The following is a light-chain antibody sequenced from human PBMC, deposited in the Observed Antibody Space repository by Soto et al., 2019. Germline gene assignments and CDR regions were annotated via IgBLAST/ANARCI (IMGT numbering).Light chain of an antibody. J-gene: IGKJ5*01. Sequence: ILMTQSPATLSVSPGERATLSCRASQSVGDNSAWYQQKPGQAPRLLVYGTSSRATGIPDRFSGSGSGTDFTLTISRLEPEDFAVYYCQQYGNSPITFGQGTRLEVK. CDR2: GTS. CDR1: QSVGDN. V-gene: IGKV3-20*01. CDR3: QQYGNSPIT.